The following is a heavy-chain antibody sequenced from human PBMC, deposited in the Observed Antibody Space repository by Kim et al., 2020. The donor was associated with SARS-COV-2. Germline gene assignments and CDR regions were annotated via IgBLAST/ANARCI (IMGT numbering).Heavy chain of an antibody. CDR3: ARERCSGGSCYIGADY. Sequence: SRKRRVTISVDTSKNQFSLKLSSVTAADTAVYYCARERCSGGSCYIGADYWGQGTLVTVSS. D-gene: IGHD2-15*01. J-gene: IGHJ4*02. V-gene: IGHV4-34*01.